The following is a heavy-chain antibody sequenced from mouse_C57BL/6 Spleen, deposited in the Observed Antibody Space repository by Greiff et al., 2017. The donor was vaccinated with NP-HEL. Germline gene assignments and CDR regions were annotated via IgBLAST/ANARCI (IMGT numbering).Heavy chain of an antibody. CDR1: GYTFTSYT. CDR3: ARSVTGTLFAY. Sequence: QVQLQQSGAELARPGASVKMSCKASGYTFTSYTMHWVKQRPGQGLEWIGYINPSSGYTKYNQKFKDKATLTADKSSSTAYMQLSSLTSEDSAVYDCARSVTGTLFAYWGQGTLVTVSA. CDR2: INPSSGYT. D-gene: IGHD4-1*01. V-gene: IGHV1-4*01. J-gene: IGHJ3*01.